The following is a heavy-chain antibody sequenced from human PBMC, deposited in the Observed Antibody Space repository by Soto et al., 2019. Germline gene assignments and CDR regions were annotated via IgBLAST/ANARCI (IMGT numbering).Heavy chain of an antibody. Sequence: PSETLSLTCTVSGGSISSGDYYWSWIRQPPGKGLEWIGYIDYSGSTYYSPSLKSRVTISIDPSKNQFSLNLRSVTAADTAVYHCARRTGDYGPYGMDVWGQGTTVTVSS. CDR2: IDYSGST. CDR3: ARRTGDYGPYGMDV. J-gene: IGHJ6*02. D-gene: IGHD3-9*01. V-gene: IGHV4-30-4*01. CDR1: GGSISSGDYY.